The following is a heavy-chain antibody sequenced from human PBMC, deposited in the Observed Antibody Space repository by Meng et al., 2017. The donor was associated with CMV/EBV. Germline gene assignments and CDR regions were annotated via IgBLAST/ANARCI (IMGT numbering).Heavy chain of an antibody. CDR1: GFTFSSCW. CDR2: IKQDGSEK. Sequence: GGSLRLSCAASGFTFSSCWMSWVRQAPGKGLEWVANIKQDGSEKYYVDSVKGRFTNSRDNAKNSLYLQMNSLRAEDTAVYYCARDSGRGYCSGGSCYNPDWGQGTTVTVSS. CDR3: ARDSGRGYCSGGSCYNPD. D-gene: IGHD2-15*01. V-gene: IGHV3-7*01. J-gene: IGHJ6*02.